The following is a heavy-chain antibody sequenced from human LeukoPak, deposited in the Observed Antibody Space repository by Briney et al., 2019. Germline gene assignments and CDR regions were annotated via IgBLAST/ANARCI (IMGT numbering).Heavy chain of an antibody. CDR2: IRGDGYDT. J-gene: IGHJ4*02. Sequence: GGSLRLSCTVSGFRFSDFWVHWVRQAPGKGLVWVSRIRGDGYDTNYADSVKGRFTISRDNAQNTLYLQMNSLRAEDTAVYYCASDRVLGSGSLDNWGQGTLVTVSS. V-gene: IGHV3-74*01. D-gene: IGHD3-10*01. CDR3: ASDRVLGSGSLDN. CDR1: GFRFSDFW.